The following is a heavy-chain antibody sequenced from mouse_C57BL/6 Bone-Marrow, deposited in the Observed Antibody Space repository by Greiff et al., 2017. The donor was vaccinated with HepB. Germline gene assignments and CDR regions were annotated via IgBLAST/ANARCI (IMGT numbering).Heavy chain of an antibody. D-gene: IGHD1-1*01. V-gene: IGHV1-42*01. CDR3: ARTYGSSYDY. Sequence: EVQLVESGPELVKPGASVKISCKASGYSFTGYYMNWVKQSPEKSLEWIGEINPSTGGTTYNQKFKAKATLTVDKSSSTAYMQLKSLTSEDSAVYYCARTYGSSYDYWGQGTTLTVSS. J-gene: IGHJ2*01. CDR1: GYSFTGYY. CDR2: INPSTGGT.